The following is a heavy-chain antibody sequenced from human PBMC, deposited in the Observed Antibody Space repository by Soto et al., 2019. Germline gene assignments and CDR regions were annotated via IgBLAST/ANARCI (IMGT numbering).Heavy chain of an antibody. V-gene: IGHV3-66*01. CDR2: IQSGGTT. J-gene: IGHJ6*04. D-gene: IGHD2-15*01. CDR1: GFSVSSKY. CDR3: TRDDVNFNGDSYYGVPKDV. Sequence: EVQLVESGGDLVQPGGSLRLSCAASGFSVSSKYMSWVRQAPGKGLEWVSLIQSGGTTYYAGSVKGRFTISRDYSENTLFLQMNSLRAEDTAVYYCTRDDVNFNGDSYYGVPKDVWGKGTTVTVSA.